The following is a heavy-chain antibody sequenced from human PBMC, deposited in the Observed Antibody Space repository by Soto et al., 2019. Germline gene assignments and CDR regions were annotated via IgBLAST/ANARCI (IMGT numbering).Heavy chain of an antibody. CDR2: IYYSGST. Sequence: QVQLQESGPGLVKPSQTLSLTCTVSGGSISSGGYYWNWIRQHPGKGLEWLGYIYYSGSTYYNPSLKSRGTISVGTCKNQFSLELSSVTAADTAVYYCARSVFPWGQGTLVTVSS. V-gene: IGHV4-31*03. J-gene: IGHJ5*02. CDR3: ARSVFP. CDR1: GGSISSGGYY.